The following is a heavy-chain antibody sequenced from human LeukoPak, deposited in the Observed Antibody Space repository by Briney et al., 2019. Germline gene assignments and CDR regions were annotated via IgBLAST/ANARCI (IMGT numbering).Heavy chain of an antibody. V-gene: IGHV4-31*03. CDR1: GGSISSGGYY. J-gene: IGHJ4*02. CDR2: IYYSGST. Sequence: SETLSLTCIVSGGSISSGGYYWSWIRQHPGKGLEWIGYIYYSGSTYYNPSLKSRVTISVDTSKNQFSLKLSSVTAADTAVYYCARDILTGYGTWGQGTLVTVSS. D-gene: IGHD3-9*01. CDR3: ARDILTGYGT.